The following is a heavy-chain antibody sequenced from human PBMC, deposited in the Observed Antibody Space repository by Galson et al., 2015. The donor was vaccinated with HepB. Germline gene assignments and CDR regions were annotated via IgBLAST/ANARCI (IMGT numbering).Heavy chain of an antibody. Sequence: SVKVSCKASGYTFDSYDITWVRQAPGQGLEWMGWISVYNGVTKYARRFQDRVTLTTDKTTSTAYMELRSLRSDDTGVYFYARDFQMSSISLDFWGQGTLVTVSS. CDR2: ISVYNGVT. CDR1: GYTFDSYD. D-gene: IGHD5-24*01. J-gene: IGHJ4*02. V-gene: IGHV1-18*04. CDR3: ARDFQMSSISLDF.